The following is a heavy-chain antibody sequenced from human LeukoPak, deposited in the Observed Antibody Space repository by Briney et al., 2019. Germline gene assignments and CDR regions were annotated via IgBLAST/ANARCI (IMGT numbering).Heavy chain of an antibody. CDR2: IYPGDSDT. Sequence: HGESLKISCRGSGNSFTNYWIGWVRQMPGRGLESMGIIYPGDSDTRYSPSFQGQVTISADKSITTAYLQWSSLKASDTAMYYCARRPTDYGGAFDFWGQGTLVTVSS. V-gene: IGHV5-51*01. CDR3: ARRPTDYGGAFDF. CDR1: GNSFTNYW. D-gene: IGHD4-23*01. J-gene: IGHJ4*02.